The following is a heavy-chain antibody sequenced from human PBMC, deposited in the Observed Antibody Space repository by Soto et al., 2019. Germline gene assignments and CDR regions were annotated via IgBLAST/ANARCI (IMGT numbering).Heavy chain of an antibody. Sequence: SETSLTCTVSGGSISSSSYYWGWIRQPPGKGLEWIGSIYYSGSTYYNPSLKSRVTISVDKSKNQFSLKLSTVTAADTAVYYCATRPHSSGWYSEVGYGMDVWGQGTTVTVSS. D-gene: IGHD6-19*01. CDR2: IYYSGST. CDR3: ATRPHSSGWYSEVGYGMDV. CDR1: GGSISSSSYY. V-gene: IGHV4-39*01. J-gene: IGHJ6*02.